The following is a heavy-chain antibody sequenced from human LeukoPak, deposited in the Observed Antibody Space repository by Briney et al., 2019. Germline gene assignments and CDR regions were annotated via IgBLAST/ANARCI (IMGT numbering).Heavy chain of an antibody. CDR1: GGSFSGYY. J-gene: IGHJ4*02. CDR3: ARTRALLYYGSGSYYDY. V-gene: IGHV4-34*01. Sequence: SETLSLTCAVYGGSFSGYYWSGIRQPPGKGREWIGEINHSGSTNYNPSLKSPVTISVDTSKNQFSLKLSSVTAAETAVYYCARTRALLYYGSGSYYDYWSQGTLVTVSS. CDR2: INHSGST. D-gene: IGHD3-10*01.